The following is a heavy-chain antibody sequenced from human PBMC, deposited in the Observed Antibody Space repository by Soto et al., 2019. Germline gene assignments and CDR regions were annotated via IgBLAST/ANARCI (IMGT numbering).Heavy chain of an antibody. V-gene: IGHV1-18*01. CDR3: ARDRVIYARDY. CDR2: ISADNGNT. CDR1: GYTFTSYG. D-gene: IGHD2-21*01. J-gene: IGHJ4*02. Sequence: QVQLVQSGAEVKKPGASVKVSCKASGYTFTSYGISWVRQAPGQGLEWMGWISADNGNTNYAQKLQGRVTMTTDTSTSTADMELRRLRSDDTAVYYWARDRVIYARDYWGQGTLVTVSS.